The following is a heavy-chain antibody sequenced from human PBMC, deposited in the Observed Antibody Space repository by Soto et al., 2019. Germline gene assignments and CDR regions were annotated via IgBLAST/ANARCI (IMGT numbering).Heavy chain of an antibody. CDR1: GGSVSSGTYF. CDR2: IYYSGST. Sequence: SDTLSLTCTVSGGSVSSGTYFWSWIRQSPGKGLEWIAYIYYSGSTNYNPSLQRRSTISVETSKSQVSLTLTYVTAADAAVYYCARSPNYYYYGFDVWGQGTTVTVSS. CDR3: ARSPNYYYYGFDV. J-gene: IGHJ6*02. V-gene: IGHV4-61*01.